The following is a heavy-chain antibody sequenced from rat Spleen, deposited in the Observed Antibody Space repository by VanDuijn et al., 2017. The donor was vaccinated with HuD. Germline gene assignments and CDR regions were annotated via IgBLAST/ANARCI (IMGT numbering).Heavy chain of an antibody. J-gene: IGHJ3*01. V-gene: IGHV2S63*01. CDR2: MWTGGGT. Sequence: EVQLKESGPGLVQPSQTLSLTCTVSGFSLTDYSVHWVRQPPGKGLEWVGVMWTGGGTAYNSALKSRLSIGRDTSKSQVFLKSNSLQTEDIAIYYCTSSISFKWFASWGQGTLVTVSS. CDR1: GFSLTDYS. D-gene: IGHD1-2*01. CDR3: TSSISFKWFAS.